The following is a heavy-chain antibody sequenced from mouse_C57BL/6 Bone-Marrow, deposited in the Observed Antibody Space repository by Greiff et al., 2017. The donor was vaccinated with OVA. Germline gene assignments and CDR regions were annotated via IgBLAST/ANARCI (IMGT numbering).Heavy chain of an antibody. J-gene: IGHJ4*01. CDR1: GFTFSSYA. Sequence: LVESGGGLVKPGGSLKLSCAASGFTFSSYAMSWVRQTPEKRLEWVATISDGGSYTYYPDNVKGRFTISRDNAKNNLYLQMSHLKSEDTAMYYCARTYSNYAMDYWGQGTSVTVSS. V-gene: IGHV5-4*01. D-gene: IGHD2-5*01. CDR3: ARTYSNYAMDY. CDR2: ISDGGSYT.